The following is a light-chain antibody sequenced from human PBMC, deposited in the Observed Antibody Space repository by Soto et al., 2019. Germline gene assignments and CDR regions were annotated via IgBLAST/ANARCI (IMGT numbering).Light chain of an antibody. Sequence: DFQVTQSPSSLSASVGERVTITCRASQGFSNYLAWYQQKPGEVPKLLISGATTLQPGVPSRFSGTVYGTHFTLSISSLQPEDAAYYYCQKYNTAPLTFGGGTKVDIK. CDR3: QKYNTAPLT. V-gene: IGKV1-27*01. CDR2: GAT. J-gene: IGKJ4*01. CDR1: QGFSNY.